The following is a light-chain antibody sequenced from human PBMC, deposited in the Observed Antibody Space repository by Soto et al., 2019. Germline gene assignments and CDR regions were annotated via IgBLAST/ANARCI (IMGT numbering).Light chain of an antibody. CDR3: QQYYSYPPT. Sequence: AIRMTQSPSSLSASTGDRVTITCRASQGISSYLSWYQQKPGKSPKLLIYAASTLQSGVPSRFSGSGSGTDFTLIISWLHSEDLATYYCQQYYSYPPTFGQGTKVEIK. J-gene: IGKJ1*01. CDR1: QGISSY. V-gene: IGKV1-8*01. CDR2: AAS.